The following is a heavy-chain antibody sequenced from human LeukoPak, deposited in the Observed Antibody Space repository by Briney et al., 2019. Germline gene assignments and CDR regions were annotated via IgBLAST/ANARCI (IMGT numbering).Heavy chain of an antibody. CDR3: ARHVVDILTPIDY. V-gene: IGHV4-39*01. J-gene: IGHJ4*02. CDR1: GGSISSSSYY. D-gene: IGHD3-9*01. Sequence: PSETPSLTCTVSGGSISSSSYYWGWIRQPPGKGLEWIGSIYYSGSTYYNPSLKSRVTISVDTSKNQFSLKLSSVTAADTAVYYCARHVVDILTPIDYWGQGTLVTVSS. CDR2: IYYSGST.